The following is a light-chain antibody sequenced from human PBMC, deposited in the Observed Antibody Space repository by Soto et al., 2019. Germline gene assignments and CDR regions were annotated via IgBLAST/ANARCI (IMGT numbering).Light chain of an antibody. J-gene: IGKJ1*01. CDR1: QSVSSSY. CDR3: QQYGSSPGWT. V-gene: IGKV3-20*01. Sequence: EIVLTQSAGTLSLSPGGRATLSCRASQSVSSSYLAWYQQKPGQAPRLVLYGASSRATGIPDRFSGSGSGTDFTLTISRLEPEDFAVYYCQQYGSSPGWTFGQGTKVDIK. CDR2: GAS.